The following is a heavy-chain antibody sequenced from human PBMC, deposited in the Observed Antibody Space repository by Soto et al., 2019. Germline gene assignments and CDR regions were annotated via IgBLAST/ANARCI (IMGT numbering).Heavy chain of an antibody. J-gene: IGHJ4*02. Sequence: SETLSLTCTVSGCSISSGGYYWSWIRQHPGKGLEWIGYIYYSGSTYYNPSLKSRVTISVDTSKNQFSLKLSSVTAADTAVYYCVTLFGAAAPFDYWGQGTLVT. CDR1: GCSISSGGYY. CDR3: VTLFGAAAPFDY. D-gene: IGHD6-13*01. V-gene: IGHV4-31*03. CDR2: IYYSGST.